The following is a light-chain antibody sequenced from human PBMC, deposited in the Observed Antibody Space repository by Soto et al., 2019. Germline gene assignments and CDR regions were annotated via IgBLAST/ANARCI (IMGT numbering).Light chain of an antibody. Sequence: EIVLTQSPVTLSLSPAERSTLSCRASQSVPSKYLAWYQQNPGQAPRLLIYGASNRATGIPDKFSGSGSGTDFTLTISSLQPEDFATYYCQRDYSRWTFGQGTKVDIK. J-gene: IGKJ1*01. CDR2: GAS. CDR3: QRDYSRWT. CDR1: QSVPSKY. V-gene: IGKV3-20*01.